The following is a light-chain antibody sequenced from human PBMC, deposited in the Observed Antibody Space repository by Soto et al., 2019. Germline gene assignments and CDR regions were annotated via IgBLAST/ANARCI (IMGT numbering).Light chain of an antibody. CDR1: QSIDIY. CDR2: DAS. Sequence: TVLTQSPATLYLSPEETATLSGRASQSIDIYLAWYQLSPGQAPKLLIYDASNRPPGIPATFSGSVSGTDFTLTISSLEPEDFAIYNCKQRKFWLSFGGGTKVEIK. V-gene: IGKV3-11*01. CDR3: KQRKFWLS. J-gene: IGKJ4*01.